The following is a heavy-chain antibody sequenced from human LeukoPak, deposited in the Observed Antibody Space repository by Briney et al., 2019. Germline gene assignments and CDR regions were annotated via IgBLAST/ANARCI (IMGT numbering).Heavy chain of an antibody. J-gene: IGHJ4*02. Sequence: GASVKVSCKASGYTFTSYDINWVRQATGQGLEWMGWMNPNSGNTGYAQKFQGRVTMTRNTSISTAYMELSSLRSEDTAVYYCASSPRTNYYDSSGYSYWGQGTLVTVS. CDR1: GYTFTSYD. CDR2: MNPNSGNT. CDR3: ASSPRTNYYDSSGYSY. D-gene: IGHD3-22*01. V-gene: IGHV1-8*01.